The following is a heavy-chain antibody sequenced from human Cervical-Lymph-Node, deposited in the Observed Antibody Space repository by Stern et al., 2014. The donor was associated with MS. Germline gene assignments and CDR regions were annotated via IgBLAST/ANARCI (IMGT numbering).Heavy chain of an antibody. V-gene: IGHV3-73*01. CDR1: GIIFSGTS. CDR2: IRSRANGQTT. Sequence: EVQLVESGGGLVQPGGSLKLSCVASGIIFSGTSMNGVRQASGKGLEWIGRIRSRANGQTTVYTASVKGRFTISRDDSKNTAYLQMNSLKTEDTAVYYCVSDGSGWRNWGQGTLVTVSS. J-gene: IGHJ4*02. CDR3: VSDGSGWRN. D-gene: IGHD3-10*01.